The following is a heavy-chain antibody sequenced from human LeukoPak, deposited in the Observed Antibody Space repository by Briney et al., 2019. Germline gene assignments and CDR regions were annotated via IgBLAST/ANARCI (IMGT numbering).Heavy chain of an antibody. D-gene: IGHD3-22*01. J-gene: IGHJ4*02. V-gene: IGHV3-21*01. CDR2: ISSSSSYI. CDR1: GFTFSSYS. Sequence: GGSLRLSCAASGFTFSSYSMNWVRQAPGKGLEWVSYISSSSSYIYYADSVKGRFTISRDNAKNSLYLQMNSLRAEDTAVYYCARDALARYYDSSGYNIDYWGQGTLVTVSS. CDR3: ARDALARYYDSSGYNIDY.